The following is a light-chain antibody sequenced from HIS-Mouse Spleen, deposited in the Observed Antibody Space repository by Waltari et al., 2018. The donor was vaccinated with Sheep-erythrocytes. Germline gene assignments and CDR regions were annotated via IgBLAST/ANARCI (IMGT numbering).Light chain of an antibody. Sequence: QSALTQPRSVSGSPGQSVTISCTGTSSDVGGYNYVSWYQQHPGEAPKLMIYDVSKRPAVVPDRCAGSKSGNTASLTISGLQAEDEADYYCCSYAGSYNHVFATGTKVTVL. CDR3: CSYAGSYNHV. V-gene: IGLV2-11*01. J-gene: IGLJ1*01. CDR2: DVS. CDR1: SSDVGGYNY.